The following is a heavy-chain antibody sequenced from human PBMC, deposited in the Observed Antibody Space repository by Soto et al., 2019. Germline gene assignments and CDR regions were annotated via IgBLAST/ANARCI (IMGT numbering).Heavy chain of an antibody. J-gene: IGHJ4*02. CDR1: GGSISSSSYY. V-gene: IGHV4-39*01. CDR2: IYYSGST. Sequence: PSETLSLTCTVSGGSISSSSYYWGWIRQPPGKGLERIGSIYYSGSTYYNPSLKSRVTISVDTSKNQFSLKLSSVTAADTAVYYCARLTHSGGSCYWGQGTLVTVSS. D-gene: IGHD2-15*01. CDR3: ARLTHSGGSCY.